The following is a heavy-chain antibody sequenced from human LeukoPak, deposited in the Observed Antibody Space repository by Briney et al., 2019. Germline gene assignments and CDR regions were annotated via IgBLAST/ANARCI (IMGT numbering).Heavy chain of an antibody. J-gene: IGHJ4*02. D-gene: IGHD1-20*01. CDR1: GFTFSSYG. CDR3: ARDVGLTGN. Sequence: GGSLRLSCAASGFTFSSYGMHWVRQAPGKGLEWVSYISTSSSTIYYADSVKGRFTISRDNAKNSLYLQMNSLRAEDTAVYYCARDVGLTGNWGQGTLVTVSS. V-gene: IGHV3-48*01. CDR2: ISTSSSTI.